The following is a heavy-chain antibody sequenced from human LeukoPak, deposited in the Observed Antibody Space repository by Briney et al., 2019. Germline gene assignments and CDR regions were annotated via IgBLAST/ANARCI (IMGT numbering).Heavy chain of an antibody. CDR2: ISSSGSTI. V-gene: IGHV3-11*01. CDR1: GFTFSDYY. CDR3: ARDVGAVPAAIYYYYMDV. D-gene: IGHD2-2*01. Sequence: GGSLRLSCAASGFTFSDYYMSWIRQAPGKGLEWVSYISSSGSTIYYADSVKGRFTISRDNAKNSLYLQMNSLRAEDRAVYYCARDVGAVPAAIYYYYMDVWGKGTTVTVSS. J-gene: IGHJ6*03.